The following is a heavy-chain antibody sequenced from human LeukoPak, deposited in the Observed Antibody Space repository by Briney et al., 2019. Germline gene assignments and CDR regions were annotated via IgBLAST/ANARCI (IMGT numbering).Heavy chain of an antibody. J-gene: IGHJ5*02. Sequence: NPGGSLRLSCAASGFTFSNFGMSWVRQAPGKGLEWASSISATGSDIYYADSVRGRFTISRDNAKNSLYLQMTSLRVEDTAVYYCARGYSYGHGFDPWGQGTLVTVSS. CDR3: ARGYSYGHGFDP. V-gene: IGHV3-21*04. CDR2: ISATGSDI. CDR1: GFTFSNFG. D-gene: IGHD5-18*01.